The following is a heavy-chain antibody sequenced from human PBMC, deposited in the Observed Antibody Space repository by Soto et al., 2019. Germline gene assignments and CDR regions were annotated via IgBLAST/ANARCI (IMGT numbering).Heavy chain of an antibody. CDR3: AITSRVFDY. J-gene: IGHJ4*02. CDR2: ISTDNGNT. CDR1: GYTFTNSG. Sequence: ASVKFSCKAPGYTFTNSGISWVRQAPGQVLECMVWISTDNGNTNYXXHLQGRVXXTTDTSTSTAXMDLRXLRSDDTAVYNCAITSRVFDYWRQGTLVTGSS. D-gene: IGHD1-20*01. V-gene: IGHV1-18*01.